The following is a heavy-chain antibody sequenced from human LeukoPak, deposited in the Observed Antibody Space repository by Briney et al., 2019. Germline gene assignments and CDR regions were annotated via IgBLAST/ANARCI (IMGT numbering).Heavy chain of an antibody. D-gene: IGHD6-13*01. CDR2: IDARSGIT. Sequence: GGSLRLSCAASGFTFTIFGLNWVRQAPGKGPEWVSYIDARSGITYYADSVKGRFTFSRDNSKNTLCLQMNSLRAEDTAVYYCARVSSSSFHFDYWGQGTLVTVSS. CDR1: GFTFTIFG. CDR3: ARVSSSSFHFDY. V-gene: IGHV3-48*01. J-gene: IGHJ4*02.